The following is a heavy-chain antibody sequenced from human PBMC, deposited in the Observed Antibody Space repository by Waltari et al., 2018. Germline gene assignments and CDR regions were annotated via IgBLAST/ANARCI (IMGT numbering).Heavy chain of an antibody. CDR1: GFTFSSYS. CDR3: AREGLKYCSGGSCYSSDYFDY. J-gene: IGHJ4*02. CDR2: ISSSSSTM. V-gene: IGHV3-48*01. D-gene: IGHD2-15*01. Sequence: EVQLVESGGGLVQPGGSLRLSCAASGFTFSSYSMNWVRQAPGKGLEWVSYISSSSSTMYYADSVKGRFTISRDNAKNALYLQMNSLRAEDTAVYYCAREGLKYCSGGSCYSSDYFDYWGQGTLVTVSS.